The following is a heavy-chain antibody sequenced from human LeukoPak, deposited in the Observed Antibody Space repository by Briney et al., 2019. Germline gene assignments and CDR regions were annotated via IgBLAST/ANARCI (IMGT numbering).Heavy chain of an antibody. Sequence: SETLSLTCTVSGGSISSSSYYWGWIRQPPGKGLEWIGSIYYSGSTYYNPSLKRRVTISVDTSKNQFSLKLSSVTAADTAVYYCARETNNWNYSDYWGQGTLVTVSS. V-gene: IGHV4-39*07. CDR3: ARETNNWNYSDY. CDR1: GGSISSSSYY. CDR2: IYYSGST. J-gene: IGHJ4*02. D-gene: IGHD1-20*01.